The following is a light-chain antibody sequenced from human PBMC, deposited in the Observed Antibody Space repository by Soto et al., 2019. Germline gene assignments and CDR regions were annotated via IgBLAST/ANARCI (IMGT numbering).Light chain of an antibody. CDR3: QQYNSYPIT. V-gene: IGKV1-5*03. CDR1: QSIGRW. J-gene: IGKJ5*01. Sequence: DIQMTQSPSTLSAAVGDRVTITCRASQSIGRWLAWYQQKPRKAPNLLIYWASSLKSGVPSRFSGSGSGTEFTLTISSLQLDDFATYYCQQYNSYPITFGQGTRLEIK. CDR2: WAS.